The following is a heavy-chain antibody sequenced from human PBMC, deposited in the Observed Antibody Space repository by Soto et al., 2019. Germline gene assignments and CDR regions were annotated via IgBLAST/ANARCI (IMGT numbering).Heavy chain of an antibody. D-gene: IGHD6-19*01. CDR2: IYYSGST. CDR1: GGSISSGGYY. V-gene: IGHV4-31*03. J-gene: IGHJ5*02. Sequence: QVQLQESGPGLVKPSQTLSLTCTVSGGSISSGGYYWTWIRHPPGKGLGWMGYIYYSGSTYYNPSLKSRVTISVDTSKNQFSLKLSSVTAADTAVYYCARSPLAVAAQFDPWGQGTLVTVSS. CDR3: ARSPLAVAAQFDP.